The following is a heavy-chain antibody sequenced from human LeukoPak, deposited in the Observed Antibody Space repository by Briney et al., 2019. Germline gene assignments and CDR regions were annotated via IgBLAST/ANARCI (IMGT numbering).Heavy chain of an antibody. V-gene: IGHV4-34*01. CDR1: GGSFSGYY. D-gene: IGHD1-7*01. CDR3: ARHQAYNWNYVPDAFDI. J-gene: IGHJ3*02. Sequence: KPSETLSLTCAVYGGSFSGYYWSWIRQPPGKGLEWMGEINHSGSTNYNPSLKSRVTISVDTSKNQFSLKLSSVTAADTAVYYCARHQAYNWNYVPDAFDIWGQGTMVTVSS. CDR2: INHSGST.